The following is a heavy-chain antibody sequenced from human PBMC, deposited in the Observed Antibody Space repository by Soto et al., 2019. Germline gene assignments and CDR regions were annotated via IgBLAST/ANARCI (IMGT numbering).Heavy chain of an antibody. Sequence: EVQLLESGGGLVQPGGSLRLSCAVSGFSYSTYGVTWVRQAPGKGLEWVCGVSGGSGATHYRDSVRGRFTITGDESRNTVYLQMQSLRVEETAVFYCTRWNGYGDLWGQGTLVTVSS. V-gene: IGHV3-23*01. J-gene: IGHJ4*02. CDR3: TRWNGYGDL. D-gene: IGHD1-1*01. CDR2: VSGGSGAT. CDR1: GFSYSTYG.